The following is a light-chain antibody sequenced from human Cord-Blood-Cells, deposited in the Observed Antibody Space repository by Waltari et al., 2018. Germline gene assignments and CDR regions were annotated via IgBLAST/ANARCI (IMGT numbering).Light chain of an antibody. J-gene: IGLJ3*02. CDR1: SGHSSYA. V-gene: IGLV4-69*01. CDR2: LNSDGSH. Sequence: QLVLTQSPSASASLGASVKLTCTLSSGHSSYATAWHQQQPETGPRYLMKLNSDGSHSKGDGIPDRFPGSSSGDGRYLTLSSLQSEDEADYYCQTWGTGIRVFGGGTKLTVL. CDR3: QTWGTGIRV.